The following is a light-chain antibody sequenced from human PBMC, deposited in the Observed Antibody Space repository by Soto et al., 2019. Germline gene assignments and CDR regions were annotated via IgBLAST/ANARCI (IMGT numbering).Light chain of an antibody. CDR2: EVS. CDR1: GSDVGNYVF. V-gene: IGLV2-14*01. J-gene: IGLJ1*01. CDR3: VSYTSTSTLV. Sequence: QSALTQPASVSGSPGQSITISCTGTGSDVGNYVFVSWYQQYPGKAPKLIIFEVSNWPSGVSDRFSGSKSGSTASLSISGLQSEDEADYYCVSYTSTSTLVFGTGTKLTVL.